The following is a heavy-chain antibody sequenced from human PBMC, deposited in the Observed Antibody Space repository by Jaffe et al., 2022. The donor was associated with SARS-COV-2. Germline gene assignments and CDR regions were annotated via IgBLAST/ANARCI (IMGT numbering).Heavy chain of an antibody. Sequence: EVQLVETGGGLIQPGGSLRLSCAASGFTVSSNYMSWVRQAPGKGLEWVSVIYSGGSTYYADSVKGRFTISRDNSKNTLYLQMNSLRAEDTAVYYCARVSGDFWSGPNNWFDPWGQGTLVTVSS. CDR1: GFTVSSNY. CDR2: IYSGGST. D-gene: IGHD3-3*01. CDR3: ARVSGDFWSGPNNWFDP. J-gene: IGHJ5*02. V-gene: IGHV3-53*02.